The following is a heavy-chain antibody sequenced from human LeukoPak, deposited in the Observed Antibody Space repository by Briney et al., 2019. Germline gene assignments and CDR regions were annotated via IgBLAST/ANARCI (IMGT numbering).Heavy chain of an antibody. V-gene: IGHV3-30*18. CDR2: ISYDGSNK. CDR1: GFTFSSYG. CDR3: ANVMTTVTPDAFDI. D-gene: IGHD4-17*01. Sequence: GGSLRLSCAASGFTFSSYGMHWVRQAPGKGLEWVAVISYDGSNKYYADSVKGRFTISRDNSKNTLYLQMNSLRAEDTAVYYCANVMTTVTPDAFDIWGQGTMVTVSS. J-gene: IGHJ3*02.